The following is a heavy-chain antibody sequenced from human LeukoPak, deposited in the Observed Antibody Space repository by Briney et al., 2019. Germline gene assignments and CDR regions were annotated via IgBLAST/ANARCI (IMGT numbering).Heavy chain of an antibody. D-gene: IGHD3-3*01. CDR3: ARGGYDFWSGYYGSPGRLWAQKYYFDY. V-gene: IGHV3-21*04. CDR2: TSSSSAYT. Sequence: PGGSLRLSCAASGFTFSSFSMIWVRQAPGKGLEWVSSTSSSSAYTFYAESGKGRFTISRDNAKNSLFLQMNSLRAEDTAMYYCARGGYDFWSGYYGSPGRLWAQKYYFDYWGQGTLVTVSS. J-gene: IGHJ4*02. CDR1: GFTFSSFS.